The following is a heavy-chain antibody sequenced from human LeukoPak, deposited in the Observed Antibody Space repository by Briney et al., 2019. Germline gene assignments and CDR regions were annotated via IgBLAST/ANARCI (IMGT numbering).Heavy chain of an antibody. Sequence: SETLSLTCTVSGGSISSYYWSWIWQPPGKGLEWIGYIYYSGSTNYNPSLKSRVTISVDTSKNQFSLKLSSVTAADTAVYYCARHGGDGYNYLDYWGQGTLVTVSS. D-gene: IGHD5-24*01. CDR1: GGSISSYY. CDR2: IYYSGST. J-gene: IGHJ4*02. CDR3: ARHGGDGYNYLDY. V-gene: IGHV4-59*08.